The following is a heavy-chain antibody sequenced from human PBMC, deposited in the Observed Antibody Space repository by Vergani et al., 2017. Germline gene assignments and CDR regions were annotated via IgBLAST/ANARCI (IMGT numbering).Heavy chain of an antibody. V-gene: IGHV4-61*02. CDR3: ARDQYSSSWSYWYFDL. Sequence: QVQLQESGPGLLKPSQTLSLTCSVAGDSISSGNYYWNWIRQPAGKGLEWMGRIYSSGSTSYNPSIKSRITMSLDTSKNQFSLSLSSVTAADTAVYYCARDQYSSSWSYWYFDLWGRGTLVTVSS. J-gene: IGHJ2*01. CDR1: GDSISSGNYY. D-gene: IGHD6-13*01. CDR2: IYSSGST.